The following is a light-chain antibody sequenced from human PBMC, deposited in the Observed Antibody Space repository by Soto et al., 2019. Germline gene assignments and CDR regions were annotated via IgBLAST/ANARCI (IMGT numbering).Light chain of an antibody. CDR2: GAS. CDR3: QRSGTSPPYI. J-gene: IGKJ2*01. CDR1: QSLDSTS. Sequence: EVVLTQSPGTLSLSPGERATLSCRASQSLDSTSLAWYQQKPGQSPRLVIYGASRRATGIPDRFSGSGSGTDFILTIDRLEPEDFAVYYCQRSGTSPPYIFGAGTRLDSK. V-gene: IGKV3-20*01.